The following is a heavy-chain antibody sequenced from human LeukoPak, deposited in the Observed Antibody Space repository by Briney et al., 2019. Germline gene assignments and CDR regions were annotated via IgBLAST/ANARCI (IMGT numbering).Heavy chain of an antibody. CDR3: ARQTSGWFVDY. Sequence: SETLSLTCTVSGGSISGYYWSWIRQPPGKGLEWIGYIYFSGSTSYNPSLKSRVTMSVGTSDNHFSLKLTSVTAAETAVYYCARQTSGWFVDYWGQGALVTVSS. CDR1: GGSISGYY. V-gene: IGHV4-59*01. J-gene: IGHJ4*02. CDR2: IYFSGST. D-gene: IGHD6-19*01.